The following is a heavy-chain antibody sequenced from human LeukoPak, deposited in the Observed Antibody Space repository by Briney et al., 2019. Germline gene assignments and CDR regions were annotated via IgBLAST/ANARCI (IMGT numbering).Heavy chain of an antibody. V-gene: IGHV4-59*08. Sequence: SETLSLTCTVSGVSISSYYWSWIRQPPGKGLEWIGYIYYSGSTNYNPSLKSRATISIDTSKNQFSLKLSSVTAADTAVYYCATGYSRTYFDYWGQGTLVTVSS. CDR1: GVSISSYY. CDR3: ATGYSRTYFDY. CDR2: IYYSGST. D-gene: IGHD5-18*01. J-gene: IGHJ4*02.